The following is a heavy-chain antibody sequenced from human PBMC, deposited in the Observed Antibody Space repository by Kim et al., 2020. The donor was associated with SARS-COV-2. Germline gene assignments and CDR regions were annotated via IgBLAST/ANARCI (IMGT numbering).Heavy chain of an antibody. CDR2: IKQDGSAK. V-gene: IGHV3-7*01. CDR1: GFTFSSYW. CDR3: ARDPLTYYYDSSGYYYEYYFDY. D-gene: IGHD3-22*01. Sequence: GGSLRLSCAASGFTFSSYWMSWVRQAPGKGLEWVANIKQDGSAKYYVDSVKGRFTISRDNAKNSLYLQMNSLRAEDTAVYYCARDPLTYYYDSSGYYYEYYFDYWGQGTLVTVSS. J-gene: IGHJ4*02.